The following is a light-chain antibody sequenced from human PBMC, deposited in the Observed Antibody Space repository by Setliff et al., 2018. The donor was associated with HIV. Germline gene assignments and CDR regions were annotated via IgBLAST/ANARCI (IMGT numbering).Light chain of an antibody. Sequence: QSALTQPPSASGTPGQRVTVSCSGSSSHIGRNTVNWYQQLPRTTPKLLIYSNNQRPSGVPGRFSGSKSGTSASLAISGLQSEDEADYYCAVWDDRLSGYVFGTGTKVTVL. CDR3: AVWDDRLSGYV. J-gene: IGLJ1*01. CDR2: SNN. CDR1: SSHIGRNT. V-gene: IGLV1-44*01.